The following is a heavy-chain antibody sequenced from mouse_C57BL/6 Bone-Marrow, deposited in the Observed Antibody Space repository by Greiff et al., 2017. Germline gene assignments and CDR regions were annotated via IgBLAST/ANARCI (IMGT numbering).Heavy chain of an antibody. CDR1: GFTFSDFY. CDR3: ARDAIYYDYSWFAY. V-gene: IGHV7-1*01. J-gene: IGHJ3*01. D-gene: IGHD2-4*01. Sequence: EVKVVESGGGLVQSGRSLRLSCATSGFTFSDFYMEWVRQAPGKGLEWIAASRNKANDYTTEYSASVKGRFIVSRDTSQSILYLQMNALRAEDTAIYYCARDAIYYDYSWFAYWGQGTLVTVSA. CDR2: SRNKANDYTT.